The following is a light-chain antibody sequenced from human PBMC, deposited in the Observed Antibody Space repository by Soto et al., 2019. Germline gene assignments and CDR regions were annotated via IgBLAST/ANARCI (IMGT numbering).Light chain of an antibody. CDR3: QQYNNWLRT. CDR2: GAS. Sequence: EMVMTQPPATRPVSQGEEATLSGRPSQRVSSTLAGYQQKPAQAPRPPIYGASTRATGIPARFSGSGSGTEFTLTISSLQSEDFAVYYCQQYNNWLRTFGQGTKVEIK. V-gene: IGKV3-15*01. CDR1: QRVSST. J-gene: IGKJ1*01.